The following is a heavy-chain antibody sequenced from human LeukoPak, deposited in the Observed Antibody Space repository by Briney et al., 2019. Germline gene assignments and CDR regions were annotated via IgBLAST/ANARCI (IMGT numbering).Heavy chain of an antibody. Sequence: GGSLRLSCAASGFTFSSYAMSWVRQAPGKGLEWVSAISGSGGSTYYADSVKGRFTISRDNSKNTLYLQMNSLRPEDTAVYSCASCLGYCSGTSLGKDAFDIWGQGTMVTVSS. J-gene: IGHJ3*02. CDR1: GFTFSSYA. D-gene: IGHD2-2*01. CDR2: ISGSGGST. CDR3: ASCLGYCSGTSLGKDAFDI. V-gene: IGHV3-23*01.